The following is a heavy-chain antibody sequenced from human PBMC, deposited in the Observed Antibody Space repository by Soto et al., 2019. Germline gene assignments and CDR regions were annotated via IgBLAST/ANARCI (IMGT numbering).Heavy chain of an antibody. CDR3: ARGQGLPGNFSDY. J-gene: IGHJ4*01. Sequence: QVQLQESGPGLVKPSQTLSLTCTVSAGSISSGGYYWSWIRQHPGTGLEWIGYIYYSDSTYYNPSVTSRVTILVDTSKSQLSLTLSSVTAADTAVYYCARGQGLPGNFSDYWCQEPLVTVSS. CDR1: AGSISSGGYY. V-gene: IGHV4-31*03. CDR2: IYYSDST. D-gene: IGHD4-17*01.